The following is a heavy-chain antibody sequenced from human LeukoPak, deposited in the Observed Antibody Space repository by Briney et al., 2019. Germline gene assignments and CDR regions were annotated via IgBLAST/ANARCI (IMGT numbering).Heavy chain of an antibody. D-gene: IGHD4-17*01. CDR3: AKGRKRTTVTTFDY. V-gene: IGHV3-23*01. CDR1: GLTFSSYA. J-gene: IGHJ4*02. Sequence: GGSLRSSVEAFGLTFSSYAMSWFGQAQGKGLDWVSAISGSGGSTYYADSVKGRFTISRDNSKNTLYLQMNSLRAEDTAVYYCAKGRKRTTVTTFDYWGQGTLVTVSS. CDR2: ISGSGGST.